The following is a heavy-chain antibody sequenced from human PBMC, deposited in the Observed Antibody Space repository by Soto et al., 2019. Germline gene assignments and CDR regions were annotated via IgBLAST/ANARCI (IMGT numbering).Heavy chain of an antibody. V-gene: IGHV6-1*01. CDR1: GDSVSSNSAA. CDR2: TYYRSKWYN. J-gene: IGHJ4*02. Sequence: QSPTLSLTCAISGDSVSSNSAAWNWIRQSPSRGLEWLGRTYYRSKWYNDYAVSVKSRITINPDTSKNQFSLQLNSVTPEDTAVYYCARGPSQGQLGYTYFDYWGQGTLVTVSS. D-gene: IGHD6-13*01. CDR3: ARGPSQGQLGYTYFDY.